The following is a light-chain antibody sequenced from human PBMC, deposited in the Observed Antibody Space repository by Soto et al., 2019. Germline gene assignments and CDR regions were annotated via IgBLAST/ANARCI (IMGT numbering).Light chain of an antibody. CDR2: GAS. V-gene: IGKV3-15*01. CDR3: QQYKNWPPIT. Sequence: VMTHSPATLSVSPGDRATLSCRASQSVGSDLAWYQQKRGQAPRLLIYGASTRATGIPARFSGSASGTEFTLTISGLQSEDFAVYYCQQYKNWPPITFGQGTRLEIK. J-gene: IGKJ5*01. CDR1: QSVGSD.